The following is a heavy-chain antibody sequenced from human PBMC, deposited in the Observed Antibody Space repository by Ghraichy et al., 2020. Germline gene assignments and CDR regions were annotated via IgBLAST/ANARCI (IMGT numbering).Heavy chain of an antibody. D-gene: IGHD6-13*01. J-gene: IGHJ5*02. CDR3: ARWGGIAAAGTRGGWFDP. V-gene: IGHV4-4*02. CDR1: GGSISSSNW. CDR2: IYHSGST. Sequence: SETLSLTCAVSGGSISSSNWWSWVRQPPGKGLEWIGEIYHSGSTNYNPSLKSRVTISVDKSKNQFSLKLSSVTAADTAVYYCARWGGIAAAGTRGGWFDPWGQGTLVTVSS.